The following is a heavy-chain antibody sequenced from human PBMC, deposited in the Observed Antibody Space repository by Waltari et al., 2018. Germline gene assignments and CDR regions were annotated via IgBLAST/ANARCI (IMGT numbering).Heavy chain of an antibody. V-gene: IGHV3-7*01. CDR3: AACIEVTGAYDF. CDR2: IKEDGSAT. CDR1: VFTFRNYW. J-gene: IGHJ4*02. Sequence: EVQLVESGGGLVHPGGSLSLSFAASVFTFRNYWMSWVREGPGGGLGWLANIKEDGSATYSVDSVKGRFTISRDNAKNSLYVQMNNLRAEDTAVYYCAACIEVTGAYDFWGQGSLVTVSS. D-gene: IGHD2-21*02.